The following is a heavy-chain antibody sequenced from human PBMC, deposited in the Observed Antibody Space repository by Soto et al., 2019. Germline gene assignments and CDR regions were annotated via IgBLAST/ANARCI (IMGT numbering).Heavy chain of an antibody. CDR1: GGSISSGDYY. J-gene: IGHJ4*02. V-gene: IGHV4-30-4*01. CDR3: ARAPRYSSGWYDGYFDY. D-gene: IGHD6-19*01. Sequence: QVQLQESGPGLVKPSQTLSLTCTVSGGSISSGDYYWSWIRQPPGKGLEWIGYIYYSGSTYYNPSLKSRVTISVDTSKNQFSLKLSSVTAADTAVYYCARAPRYSSGWYDGYFDYWGQGTLVTVSS. CDR2: IYYSGST.